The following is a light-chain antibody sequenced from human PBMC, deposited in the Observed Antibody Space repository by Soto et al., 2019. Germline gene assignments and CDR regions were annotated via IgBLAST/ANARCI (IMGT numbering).Light chain of an antibody. J-gene: IGLJ1*01. V-gene: IGLV2-14*01. CDR1: SSDVGAYNF. Sequence: QSALTQSASVSGSPGQSITISCTGTSSDVGAYNFVSWYQQQSGKAPKLIIHEVSNRPSGVSNRFSGSKSGNTASLTISGLQAEDEADYYCSSYTRSRAYVFGIGTKLTVL. CDR2: EVS. CDR3: SSYTRSRAYV.